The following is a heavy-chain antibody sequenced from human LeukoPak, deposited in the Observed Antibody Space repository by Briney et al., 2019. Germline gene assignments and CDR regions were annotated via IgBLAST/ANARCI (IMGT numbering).Heavy chain of an antibody. V-gene: IGHV4-34*01. CDR1: GGSFSGYY. CDR2: INHSGST. CDR3: ARARYNWNSDWFDP. D-gene: IGHD1-7*01. Sequence: SETLSLTCAVYGGSFSGYYWSWIPQPPGKGLEWIGEINHSGSTNYNPSLKSRVTISVDTSKNQFSLKLSSVTAADTAVYYCARARYNWNSDWFDPWGQGTLVTVSS. J-gene: IGHJ5*02.